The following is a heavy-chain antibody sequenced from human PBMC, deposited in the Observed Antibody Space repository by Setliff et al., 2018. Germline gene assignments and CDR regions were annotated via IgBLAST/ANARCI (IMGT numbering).Heavy chain of an antibody. CDR3: RVWVDMIEVDS. J-gene: IGHJ4*02. CDR2: INHSGSP. CDR1: GASFSGTY. V-gene: IGHV4-34*01. D-gene: IGHD3-22*01. Sequence: PSETLSLTCAVYGASFSGTYCSWIRQSPGKGLEWIGEINHTGSPNWIGEINHSGSPNYNPSLKSRVTMSVDTSKNQFSLKLTSVTAADTAVYYCRVWVDMIEVDSWAQGTLFTVSS.